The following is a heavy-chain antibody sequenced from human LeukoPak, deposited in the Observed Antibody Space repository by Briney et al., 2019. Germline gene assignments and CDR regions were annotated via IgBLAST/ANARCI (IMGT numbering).Heavy chain of an antibody. V-gene: IGHV3-23*01. CDR2: ISGSGGST. CDR3: AKTQHGSAYCSSTSCYWKYYYYYYMDV. J-gene: IGHJ6*03. CDR1: GFTFSTYG. D-gene: IGHD2-2*01. Sequence: GGSLRLSCAASGFTFSTYGMNWVRQAPGKGLEWVSAISGSGGSTYYADSVKGRFTISRDNSKNTLYLQMNSLRAEDTAVYYCAKTQHGSAYCSSTSCYWKYYYYYYMDVWGKGTTVTVSS.